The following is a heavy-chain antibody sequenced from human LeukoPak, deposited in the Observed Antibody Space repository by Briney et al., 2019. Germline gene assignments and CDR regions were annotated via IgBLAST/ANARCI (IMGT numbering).Heavy chain of an antibody. CDR3: ARALYPEMQQLVEVLLDIYSFDP. D-gene: IGHD6-13*01. V-gene: IGHV3-33*08. CDR2: IWFDGSEK. J-gene: IGHJ5*02. CDR1: GFTFSSYG. Sequence: GGSLRLSCAASGFTFSSYGIHWVRQAPGKGLEWVAVIWFDGSEKYYADSVKGRFTISRDNSKNTLYLQMNSLRAEDTAVYYCARALYPEMQQLVEVLLDIYSFDPWGQGTLVTVSS.